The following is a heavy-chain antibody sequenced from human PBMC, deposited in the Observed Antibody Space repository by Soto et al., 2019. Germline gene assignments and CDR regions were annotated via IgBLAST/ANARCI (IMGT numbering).Heavy chain of an antibody. D-gene: IGHD6-6*01. Sequence: SETLSLTCTVSGGSISSSSYYWGWIRQPPGKGLEWIGSIYYSGSTYYNPSLKSRVTISVDTSKNQFSLKLSSVTAADTAVYYCAILTGSSSDKYYIDYWGQGTLVTVSS. J-gene: IGHJ4*02. V-gene: IGHV4-39*01. CDR2: IYYSGST. CDR1: GGSISSSSYY. CDR3: AILTGSSSDKYYIDY.